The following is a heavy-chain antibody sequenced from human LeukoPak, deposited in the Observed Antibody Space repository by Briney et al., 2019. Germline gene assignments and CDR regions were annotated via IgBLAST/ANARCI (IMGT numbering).Heavy chain of an antibody. CDR1: GFTFSTYS. D-gene: IGHD3-10*01. J-gene: IGHJ4*02. Sequence: GSLRLSCAASGFTFSTYSMNWVRQAPGKGLEWVSSISSSSSYIYYADSVKGRFTISRDNAKNSLSLQMNSLRDEDTAVYYCVLGSPFDYWGQGTLVTVSS. CDR2: ISSSSSYI. CDR3: VLGSPFDY. V-gene: IGHV3-21*01.